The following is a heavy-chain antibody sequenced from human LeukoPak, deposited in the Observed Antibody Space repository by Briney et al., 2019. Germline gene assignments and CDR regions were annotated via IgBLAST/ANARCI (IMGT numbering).Heavy chain of an antibody. D-gene: IGHD1-26*01. J-gene: IGHJ4*02. V-gene: IGHV1-46*01. CDR1: GYTFTSYG. CDR2: INPGGGSA. CDR3: ARGLGSESYYGY. Sequence: ASVKVSCKASGYTFTSYGISWVRQAPGQGLEWMGIINPGGGSASYAQKFQGRVSMTRDTSTSTIYMELNNLRSEDTAVYYCARGLGSESYYGYWGQGTLVTVSS.